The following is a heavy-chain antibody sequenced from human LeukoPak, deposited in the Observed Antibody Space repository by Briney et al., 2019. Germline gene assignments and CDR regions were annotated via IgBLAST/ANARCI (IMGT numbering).Heavy chain of an antibody. V-gene: IGHV3-33*01. Sequence: GGSLRLSCAASGFTFSSYGMHWVRQAPGKGLEWVAVIWYDGSKKYYADSVKGRFTISRDNSKNTLYLQMNSLRAEDTAVYYCARDGRGIEVAPRYWGQGTLVTVSS. J-gene: IGHJ4*02. D-gene: IGHD2-15*01. CDR3: ARDGRGIEVAPRY. CDR1: GFTFSSYG. CDR2: IWYDGSKK.